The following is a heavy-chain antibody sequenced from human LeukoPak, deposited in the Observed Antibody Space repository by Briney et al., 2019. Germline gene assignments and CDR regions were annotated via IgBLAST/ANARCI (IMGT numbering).Heavy chain of an antibody. V-gene: IGHV4-59*01. CDR2: IYYSGST. Sequence: PSETLSLTCTVSGASISSYYWSWIRQPPGKGLEWIGYIYYSGSTNYNPSLKSRVTISVDASKNQFSLRLSSVTAANTAVYYCARHRYYYDSSGYYYQPWGQGTLVTVSS. D-gene: IGHD3-22*01. CDR3: ARHRYYYDSSGYYYQP. CDR1: GASISSYY. J-gene: IGHJ5*02.